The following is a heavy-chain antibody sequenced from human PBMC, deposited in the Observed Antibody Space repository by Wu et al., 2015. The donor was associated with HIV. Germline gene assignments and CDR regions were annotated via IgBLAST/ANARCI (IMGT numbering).Heavy chain of an antibody. V-gene: IGHV1-69*15. J-gene: IGHJ4*02. CDR3: ARDLAFLYYDSSGYSKFDY. D-gene: IGHD3-22*01. CDR2: IIPIFGTA. CDR1: GGTFSSYA. Sequence: QVQLVQFGAGVKKPGSSVKVTCKASGGTFSSYAISWVRQAPGQGLEWMGRIIPIFGTANYAQKFQGRVTITADESTSTAYMELSSLRSEDTAVYYCARDLAFLYYDSSGYSKFDYWGQGTLVTVSS.